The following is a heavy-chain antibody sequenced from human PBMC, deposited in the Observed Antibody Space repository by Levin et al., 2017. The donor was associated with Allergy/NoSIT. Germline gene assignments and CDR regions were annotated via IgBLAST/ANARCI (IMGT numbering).Heavy chain of an antibody. D-gene: IGHD3-22*01. CDR3: ARDPTYYLEGSGYYDAFDI. CDR2: INEDENKK. J-gene: IGHJ3*02. Sequence: GGSLRLSCAASGFTFSTFWMNWVRQAPGKGLEWVANINEDENKKYYMDSVKGRFTISRDNARNSLFLQMNSLTAEDTAVYYCARDPTYYLEGSGYYDAFDIWGQGTMVTVSS. CDR1: GFTFSTFW. V-gene: IGHV3-7*01.